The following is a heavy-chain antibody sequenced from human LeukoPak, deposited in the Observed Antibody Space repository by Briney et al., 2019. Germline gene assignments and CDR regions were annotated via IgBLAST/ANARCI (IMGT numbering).Heavy chain of an antibody. CDR1: GFTFTTYA. CDR2: ISDSGDRT. CDR3: TRHLGSLEWLFDDAFDI. D-gene: IGHD3-3*01. J-gene: IGHJ3*02. V-gene: IGHV3-23*01. Sequence: GGSLRLSCAASGFTFTTYAMSWVRQAPGKGLEWVSTISDSGDRTYSADSVKGRFSISRDDSKNTLYLQMNSLRADDTAVYYCTRHLGSLEWLFDDAFDIWGQGTMVTVSS.